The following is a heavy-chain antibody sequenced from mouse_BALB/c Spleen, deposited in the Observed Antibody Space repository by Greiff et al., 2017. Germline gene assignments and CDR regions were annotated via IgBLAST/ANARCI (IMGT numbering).Heavy chain of an antibody. J-gene: IGHJ1*01. CDR2: IAPGSGST. CDR3: ARLLNGNYGNWYFDV. D-gene: IGHD2-1*01. V-gene: IGHV1S41*01. CDR1: GYTFTSYW. Sequence: DLVKPGASVKLSCKASGYTFTSYWINWIKQRPGQGLEWIGRIAPGSGSTYYNEMFKGKATLTVDTSSSTAYIQLSSLSSEDSAVYFCARLLNGNYGNWYFDVWGAGTTVTVSS.